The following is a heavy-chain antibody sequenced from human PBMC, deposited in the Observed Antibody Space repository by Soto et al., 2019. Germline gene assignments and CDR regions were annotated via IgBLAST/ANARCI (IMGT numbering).Heavy chain of an antibody. CDR2: ISAYNGNT. CDR3: ARAGGTDSSGYYSDAFDI. J-gene: IGHJ3*02. CDR1: GYTFTSYG. Sequence: QVQLVQSGAEVKKPGASVKVSCKASGYTFTSYGISWVRQAPGQGLEWMGWISAYNGNTNYAQKLQGRVTMTTDTSKSTAYMELRSLRSDDTAVYYCARAGGTDSSGYYSDAFDIWGQGTMVTVSS. V-gene: IGHV1-18*01. D-gene: IGHD3-22*01.